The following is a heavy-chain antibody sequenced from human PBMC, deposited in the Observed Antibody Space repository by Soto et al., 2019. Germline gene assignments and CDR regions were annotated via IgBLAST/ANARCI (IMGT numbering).Heavy chain of an antibody. CDR3: ARDIVVSARWFDP. J-gene: IGHJ5*02. V-gene: IGHV4-31*03. Sequence: QVQLQESGPGLVKPSQTLSLTCTVSGASISSGGHYWSWIRQHPGKGLEWIGHIHYSGSTHYNPSLNSRLIISVATSKNQFSLKLTSVTAADTAVYYCARDIVVSARWFDPWGQGTLVTVSS. CDR2: IHYSGST. D-gene: IGHD3-22*01. CDR1: GASISSGGHY.